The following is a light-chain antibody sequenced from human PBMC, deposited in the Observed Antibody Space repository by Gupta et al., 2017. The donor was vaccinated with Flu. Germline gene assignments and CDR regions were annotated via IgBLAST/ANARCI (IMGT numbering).Light chain of an antibody. J-gene: IGKJ1*01. Sequence: EIVLTHSPGTLSLSPGERATLSCRASQSVSSSYLAWYQQKPGQAPRLLIYGASSRATGIPDRFSGSGSGTDFTLTISRLEPEDFAVYYCQQYQGTFGQGTKVEIK. CDR2: GAS. V-gene: IGKV3-20*01. CDR1: QSVSSSY. CDR3: QQYQGT.